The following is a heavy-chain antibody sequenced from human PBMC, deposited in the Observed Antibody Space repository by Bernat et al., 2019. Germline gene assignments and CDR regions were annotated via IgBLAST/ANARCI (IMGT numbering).Heavy chain of an antibody. CDR1: GYTLTELS. CDR3: ATDAGGAGGYDFDY. D-gene: IGHD6-19*01. CDR2: FEPEDGET. J-gene: IGHJ4*02. Sequence: QVQLVQSGAEVKKPGASVKVSCKVSGYTLTELSMHWVRQAPGKGLEWMGGFEPEDGETIYAQQFQGIVTMTEDTSTDTAYMGLSSLRSEDTAVYYCATDAGGAGGYDFDYWGQGTLVTVSS. V-gene: IGHV1-24*01.